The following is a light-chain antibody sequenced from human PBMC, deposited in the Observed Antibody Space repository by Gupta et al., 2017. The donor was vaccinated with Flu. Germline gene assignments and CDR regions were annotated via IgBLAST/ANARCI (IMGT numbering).Light chain of an antibody. V-gene: IGLV4-69*01. CDR2: LISDGSH. Sequence: AYHQQQPEKRAQYLLKLISDGSHNKGDGIPDRFSCSSSGAERYLTISSLHSDDEAYYYCQSSGTGIRVFGGGTKLTVL. CDR3: QSSGTGIRV. J-gene: IGLJ3*02.